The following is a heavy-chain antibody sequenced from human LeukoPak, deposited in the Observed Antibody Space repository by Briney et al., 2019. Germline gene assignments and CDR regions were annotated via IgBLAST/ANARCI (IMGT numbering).Heavy chain of an antibody. J-gene: IGHJ4*02. D-gene: IGHD3-9*01. CDR1: GFTFSSYS. CDR3: AKAGDRVRYFDWSQYLYYFDY. V-gene: IGHV3-48*01. Sequence: GGSLRLSCAASGFTFSSYSMNWVRQAPGKGLEWVSYISSSSSTIYYADSVKGRFTISRDNSKNTLYLQMNSLRAEDTAVYYCAKAGDRVRYFDWSQYLYYFDYWGQGTLVTVSS. CDR2: ISSSSSTI.